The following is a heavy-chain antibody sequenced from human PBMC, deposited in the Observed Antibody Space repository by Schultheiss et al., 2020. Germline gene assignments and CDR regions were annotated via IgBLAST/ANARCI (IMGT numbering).Heavy chain of an antibody. J-gene: IGHJ4*02. CDR3: ARDEEGILTGYSGVDY. Sequence: TLSLTCTVSGGSISSYYWSWTRQPPGKGLEWIGYIYYSGSTNYNPSLESRVIISVDTSKNQFSLKLSSVTAADTAVYYCARDEEGILTGYSGVDYWGQGTLVNVYS. CDR1: GGSISSYY. D-gene: IGHD3-9*01. CDR2: IYYSGST. V-gene: IGHV4-59*01.